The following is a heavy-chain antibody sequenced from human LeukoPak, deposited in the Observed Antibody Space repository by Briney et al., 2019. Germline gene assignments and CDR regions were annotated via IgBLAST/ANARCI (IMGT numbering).Heavy chain of an antibody. D-gene: IGHD2-15*01. CDR3: ARDLGYCSGGSCYYYYYGMDV. J-gene: IGHJ6*02. CDR2: ICPDGTVT. V-gene: IGHV3-74*01. Sequence: GGSLRLSCAASGFTFSTYCMHWVRQAPGKGPMWVSRICPDGTVTNYADSVKARFIISRDNARNTVYLQMNSLRAEDTAVYYCARDLGYCSGGSCYYYYYGMDVWGQGTTVTVSS. CDR1: GFTFSTYC.